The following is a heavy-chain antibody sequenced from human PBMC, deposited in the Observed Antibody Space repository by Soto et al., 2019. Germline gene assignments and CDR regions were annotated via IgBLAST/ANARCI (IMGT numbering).Heavy chain of an antibody. V-gene: IGHV3-48*01. CDR3: AKVSSSWYAGFFDL. Sequence: GGSLRLSCVVSGFTLSDYSMNWVRQAPGKGLEWVSYISDRGSRIYYADSVKGRFTISRDNSKSTLYLQMNTLRAEDTAIYYCAKVSSSWYAGFFDLWGQGTLVTVSS. J-gene: IGHJ4*02. CDR1: GFTLSDYS. CDR2: ISDRGSRI. D-gene: IGHD6-13*01.